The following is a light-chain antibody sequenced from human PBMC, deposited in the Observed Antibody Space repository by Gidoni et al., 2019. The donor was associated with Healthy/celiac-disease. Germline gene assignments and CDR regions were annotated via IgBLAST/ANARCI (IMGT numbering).Light chain of an antibody. Sequence: QSALTQPASVSGSPGPSITISCTGTSSDVGGYNYVSWYKKHPGKAPKLMIYDVSNRPSGVSNRFSGSKYGNTAALTISGLQAEEEADYYCSSYTSSSTYVVFGGGTKLTVL. V-gene: IGLV2-14*03. J-gene: IGLJ2*01. CDR1: SSDVGGYNY. CDR3: SSYTSSSTYVV. CDR2: DVS.